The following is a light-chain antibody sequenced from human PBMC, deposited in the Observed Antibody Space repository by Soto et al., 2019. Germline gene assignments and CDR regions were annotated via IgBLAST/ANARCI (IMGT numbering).Light chain of an antibody. CDR2: EVS. CDR1: SSDVGAYNY. Sequence: QSVLTQPASVSGSPGQSITISCTGASSDVGAYNYVSWYQQPPGKAPKLMIYEVSKRPSGVPDRFSGSKSGNTASLTVSGLQAEDEADYCCSSYAGSNKYVVFGGGTKLTVL. CDR3: SSYAGSNKYVV. V-gene: IGLV2-8*01. J-gene: IGLJ2*01.